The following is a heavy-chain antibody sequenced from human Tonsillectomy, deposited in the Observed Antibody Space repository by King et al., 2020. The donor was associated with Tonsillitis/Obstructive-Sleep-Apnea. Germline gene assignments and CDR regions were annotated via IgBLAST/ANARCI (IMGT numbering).Heavy chain of an antibody. CDR1: GGSFSGYY. J-gene: IGHJ4*02. CDR3: ARVYGDYVRYYFDY. CDR2: INHSGST. V-gene: IGHV4-34*01. Sequence: VQLQQWGAGLLKPSETLSLTCAVYGGSFSGYYWSWIRQPPGKGLEWIGEINHSGSTNYNPSLKNRLIISVDTSKNQFSLKLSSVTAADTAVYYCARVYGDYVRYYFDYWGQGTLVTVSS. D-gene: IGHD4-17*01.